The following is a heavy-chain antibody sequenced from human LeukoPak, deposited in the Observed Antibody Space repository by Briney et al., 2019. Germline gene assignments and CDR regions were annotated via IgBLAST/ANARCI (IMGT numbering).Heavy chain of an antibody. CDR2: VSSDGNSK. J-gene: IGHJ4*02. CDR1: GFPFNTYR. D-gene: IGHD5-24*01. V-gene: IGHV3-30*04. CDR3: ARGGYIDALNC. Sequence: GGSLRLSCAASGFPFNTYRMHWVRQAPGKGLEWVALVSSDGNSKYYADSVKGRFTISRDNSKDMFYLQVDSLRTEDTAIYYCARGGYIDALNCWGRGTLVTVSS.